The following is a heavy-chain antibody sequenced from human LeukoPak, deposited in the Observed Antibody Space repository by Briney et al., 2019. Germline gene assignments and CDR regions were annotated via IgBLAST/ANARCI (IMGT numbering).Heavy chain of an antibody. J-gene: IGHJ4*02. CDR1: GFTFSSYA. V-gene: IGHV3-30-3*01. CDR3: AHNDY. CDR2: ISYDGSNK. Sequence: GGSLRLSCAASGFTFSSYAMHWVRQAPGKGLEWVAVISYDGSNKYYADSVKGRFTISRDNAKNSLYLQMNSLRAEDTAVYYCAHNDYWGQGTLVTVSS.